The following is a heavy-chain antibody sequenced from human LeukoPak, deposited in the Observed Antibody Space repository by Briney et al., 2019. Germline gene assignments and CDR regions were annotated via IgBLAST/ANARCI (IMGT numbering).Heavy chain of an antibody. CDR2: IRNDGSKK. CDR3: AKGSGSSLDIDY. V-gene: IGHV3-30*02. J-gene: IGHJ4*02. D-gene: IGHD5-18*01. CDR1: GFTFSSFG. Sequence: GGSLRLSCEASGFTFSSFGMHWVRQAPGKGLEWVAFIRNDGSKKYYADSVKGRFTISRDNSKNTLYLQMNSLRAEDTAVYYCAKGSGSSLDIDYWGQETLVTVSS.